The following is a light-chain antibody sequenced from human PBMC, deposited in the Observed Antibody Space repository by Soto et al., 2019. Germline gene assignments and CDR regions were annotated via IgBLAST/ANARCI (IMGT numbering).Light chain of an antibody. J-gene: IGKJ1*01. CDR2: GAS. Sequence: EMALTQSPGTLSLSPGEIATLSCRASQSVSSSYLAWYQQKPGQAPRLLIYGASSRATGIPDRFSGSGSGTDFTLTISRLEPEGFAVDYCQQYGSSPRTFGQGTKVEI. CDR1: QSVSSSY. CDR3: QQYGSSPRT. V-gene: IGKV3-20*01.